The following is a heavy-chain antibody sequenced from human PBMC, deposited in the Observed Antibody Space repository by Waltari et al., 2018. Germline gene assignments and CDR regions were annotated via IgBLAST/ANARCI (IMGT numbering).Heavy chain of an antibody. CDR1: GARVPTHMAA. V-gene: IGHV6-1*01. CDR3: ARDLGWSREFFDY. D-gene: IGHD1-26*01. Sequence: QVQLQQSGPGLVKPSQTPPLTCAIAGARVPTHMAAWNWIRQSPSRGLEWLGRTYYRSKWYNDYALSVNSRITINPDTSTNQFSLQLNSVTPEDTAVYYCARDLGWSREFFDYWGQGTLVTVSS. CDR2: TYYRSKWYN. J-gene: IGHJ4*02.